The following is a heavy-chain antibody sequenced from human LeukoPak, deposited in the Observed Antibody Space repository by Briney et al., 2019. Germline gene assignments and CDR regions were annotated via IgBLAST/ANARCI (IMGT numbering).Heavy chain of an antibody. Sequence: PGRSLRLSCAASGFTFSSYAMHWVRQAPGKGLEWVAVISYDGSNKYYADSVKGRFTISRDNSKNTLYLQMNSLRAEDTAVYYCARDEVLYSSGWSGMDVWGQGTTVTVSS. D-gene: IGHD6-19*01. CDR1: GFTFSSYA. CDR3: ARDEVLYSSGWSGMDV. J-gene: IGHJ6*02. V-gene: IGHV3-30-3*01. CDR2: ISYDGSNK.